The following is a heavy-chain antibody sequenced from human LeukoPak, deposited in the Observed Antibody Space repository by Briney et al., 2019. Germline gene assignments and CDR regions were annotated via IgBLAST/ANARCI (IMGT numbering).Heavy chain of an antibody. J-gene: IGHJ5*02. CDR3: VRGLYGGNSFDWFDP. V-gene: IGHV1-8*01. CDR1: GYTFTSYD. D-gene: IGHD4-23*01. Sequence: GASVKVSCKASGYTFTSYDIDWVRQATGQGLEWMGWMNPNSGNTGYAQKFQGRVTMTRNTSISTAYMELSSLRSEDTAVYYCVRGLYGGNSFDWFDPWGQGTLVTVSS. CDR2: MNPNSGNT.